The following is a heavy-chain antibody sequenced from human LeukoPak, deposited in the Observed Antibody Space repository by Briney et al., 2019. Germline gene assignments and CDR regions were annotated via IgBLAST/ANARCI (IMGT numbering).Heavy chain of an antibody. D-gene: IGHD2-8*01. CDR3: ARTTSNGSADY. CDR1: GCSNRYYH. Sequence: SETVSFTCTGSGCSNRYYHWIWIPQSQGNALEWIAYINSRGDTKYNPSLKSRVTISMDTPKNKCSLKVSSVTDADTALYFCARTTSNGSADYWGQGTQVTVSA. J-gene: IGHJ4*02. CDR2: INSRGDT. V-gene: IGHV4-59*08.